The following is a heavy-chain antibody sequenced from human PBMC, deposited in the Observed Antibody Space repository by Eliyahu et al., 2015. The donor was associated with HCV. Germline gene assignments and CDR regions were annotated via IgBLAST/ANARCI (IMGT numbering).Heavy chain of an antibody. J-gene: IGHJ4*02. CDR1: GFXCXXYG. CDR3: AKDVHSGYDWVGFDY. V-gene: IGHV3-30*18. CDR2: ISYDGSNK. D-gene: IGHD5-12*01. Sequence: QVQLVESGGGVVQPGRXLRLSCAASGFXCXXYGMPWVRQXPGKGLXWVAVISYDGSNKYYADSVKGRFTISRDNSKNTLYLQMNSLRAEDTAVYYCAKDVHSGYDWVGFDYWGQGTLVTVSS.